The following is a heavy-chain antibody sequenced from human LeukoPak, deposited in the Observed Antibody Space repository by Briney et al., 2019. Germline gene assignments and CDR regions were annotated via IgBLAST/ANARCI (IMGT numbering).Heavy chain of an antibody. Sequence: SETLSLTCTVSGDSISSSIYYWGWIRQPPGKGLEWIGCIYYNGYTYYTSSLKSRVTIFVNTSKNQFSLKLISVTAADTAVYYCARQGGDTMVRGVVRDWFDPWGQGTLVTVSS. V-gene: IGHV4-39*01. CDR1: GDSISSSIYY. D-gene: IGHD3-10*01. CDR2: IYYNGYT. J-gene: IGHJ5*02. CDR3: ARQGGDTMVRGVVRDWFDP.